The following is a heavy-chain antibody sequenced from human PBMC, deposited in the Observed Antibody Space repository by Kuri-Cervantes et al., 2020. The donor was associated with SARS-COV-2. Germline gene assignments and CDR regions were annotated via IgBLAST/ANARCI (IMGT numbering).Heavy chain of an antibody. J-gene: IGHJ4*02. V-gene: IGHV4-34*01. Sequence: SETLSLTCAVYGGSFSGYYWSWIRQPPGKGLEWIGEINHSGSTNYNPSLKSRVTVSVDTSKNQFSLKLSSVTAADTAVYYCASTSIRGYWGQGTLVTVSS. CDR3: ASTSIRGY. D-gene: IGHD3-3*02. CDR2: INHSGST. CDR1: GGSFSGYY.